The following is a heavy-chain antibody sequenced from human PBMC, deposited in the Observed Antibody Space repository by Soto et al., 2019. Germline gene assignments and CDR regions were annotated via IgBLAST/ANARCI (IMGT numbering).Heavy chain of an antibody. CDR1: GGTFSSYT. Sequence: QVQLVQSGAEVTKPGSSVKVSCKASGGTFSSYTITWLRQAPGQGLEWLGRIIPIFGVTNYAQKFQDRVTITADRSTTTAYMELRRLRSEDTAVYYCVRDWESTTQTWGFGDSWGQGTLVTVSS. D-gene: IGHD1-1*01. J-gene: IGHJ4*02. CDR3: VRDWESTTQTWGFGDS. V-gene: IGHV1-69*08. CDR2: IIPIFGVT.